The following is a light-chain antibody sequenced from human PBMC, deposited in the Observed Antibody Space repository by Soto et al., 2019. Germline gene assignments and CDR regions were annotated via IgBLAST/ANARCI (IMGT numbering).Light chain of an antibody. V-gene: IGLV1-40*01. J-gene: IGLJ2*01. Sequence: QSVLTQPPSLSGAPGQNIIISCTGGGSNIGAGFDVHWYQQLPGTAPKLLIYGNTNRPSGVPDRFSGSKSGTSASLVITGLQAEDEADYSCQSYDTGLSGPVVFGGGTKLTVL. CDR1: GSNIGAGFD. CDR2: GNT. CDR3: QSYDTGLSGPVV.